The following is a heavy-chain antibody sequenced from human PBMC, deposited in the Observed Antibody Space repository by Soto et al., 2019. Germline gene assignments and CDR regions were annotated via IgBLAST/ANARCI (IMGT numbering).Heavy chain of an antibody. CDR1: GFAVSSKY. CDR3: VQTTGWPGFDF. V-gene: IGHV3-53*01. Sequence: EVQLVESGGGLIQPGGSLRLSCAASGFAVSSKYMTWVRQAPGKGLEWVSVIYGGGTTYYADSVKGRFTISRDTYKNTLYLQMNSLRAEDTAMYYCVQTTGWPGFDFWGQGTLVTVSS. J-gene: IGHJ4*02. CDR2: IYGGGTT. D-gene: IGHD6-19*01.